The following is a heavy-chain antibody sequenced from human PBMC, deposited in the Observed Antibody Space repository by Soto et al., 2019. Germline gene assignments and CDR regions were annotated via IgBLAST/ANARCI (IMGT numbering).Heavy chain of an antibody. D-gene: IGHD3-9*01. V-gene: IGHV4-59*01. Sequence: PSETLSLTSTVSGGSISSYYWSWIRQPPEKGLEWIGYIYYSGSTNYNPSLKSRVTISVDTSKNQFSLKLSSVTAADTAVYYCARDLGAGFGWSPWFDPWGQGTLVTVSS. CDR3: ARDLGAGFGWSPWFDP. J-gene: IGHJ5*02. CDR1: GGSISSYY. CDR2: IYYSGST.